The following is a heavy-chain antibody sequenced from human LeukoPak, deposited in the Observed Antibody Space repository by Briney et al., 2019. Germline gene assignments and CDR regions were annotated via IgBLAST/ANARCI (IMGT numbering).Heavy chain of an antibody. J-gene: IGHJ6*04. CDR1: GFTFSSYA. V-gene: IGHV3-30*04. D-gene: IGHD6-13*01. Sequence: PGRSLRLSCAASGFTFSSYAMHWVRQAPGKGLEWVAVISYDGSNKYYADSVKGRFTISRDNSKNTLYLQMNSLRAEDTAVYYCAKGRASDSWFFYGMDVWGKGTTVTVSS. CDR3: AKGRASDSWFFYGMDV. CDR2: ISYDGSNK.